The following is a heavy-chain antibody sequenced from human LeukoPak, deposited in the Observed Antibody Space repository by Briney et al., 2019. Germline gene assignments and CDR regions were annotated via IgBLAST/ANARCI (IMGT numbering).Heavy chain of an antibody. CDR1: GFTFSSYE. J-gene: IGHJ4*02. CDR2: ISSSGSTI. CDR3: ARGRWNDV. V-gene: IGHV3-48*03. D-gene: IGHD1-1*01. Sequence: GGSLRLSCAASGFTFSSYEMNWVRQAPGKGLEWVSYISSSGSTIYYADSVKGRFTISRDNGKNSLFLQMNSLGAEDTAIYYCARGRWNDVWGQGTLVTVSS.